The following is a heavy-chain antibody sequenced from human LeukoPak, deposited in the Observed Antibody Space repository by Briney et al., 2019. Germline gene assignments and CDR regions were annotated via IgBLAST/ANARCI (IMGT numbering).Heavy chain of an antibody. CDR1: GGSISSGSYY. CDR2: IYTSGST. Sequence: PSETLSLTCTVSGGSISSGSYYWSWIRQPAGKGLEWIGRIYTSGSTNYNPSLKSRVTISVDTSKNQFSLKLSSVTAADTAVYYCARNLITYYYDSSGYYYFDYWGQGTLVTVSS. D-gene: IGHD3-22*01. J-gene: IGHJ4*02. CDR3: ARNLITYYYDSSGYYYFDY. V-gene: IGHV4-61*02.